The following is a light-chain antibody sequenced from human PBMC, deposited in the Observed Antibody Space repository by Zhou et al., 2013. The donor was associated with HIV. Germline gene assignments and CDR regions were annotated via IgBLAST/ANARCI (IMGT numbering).Light chain of an antibody. V-gene: IGKV3-15*01. J-gene: IGKJ4*01. CDR3: QQYNRWPPLT. CDR2: DAS. CDR1: QSVSNS. Sequence: PGERATVSCRASQSVSNSYLAWYQHKPGQPPRLLIYDASTRATGVPVRFSGSGSGTEFTLTIAGLQSEDVAVYYCQQYNRWPPLTFGGGTQVEIK.